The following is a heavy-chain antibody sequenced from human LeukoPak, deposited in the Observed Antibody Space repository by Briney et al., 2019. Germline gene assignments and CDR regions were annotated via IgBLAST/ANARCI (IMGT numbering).Heavy chain of an antibody. D-gene: IGHD3-16*01. CDR2: IKHDGSEK. J-gene: IGHJ6*02. V-gene: IGHV3-7*03. CDR3: ARGGGLDV. Sequence: GGSLRLSCAASGFIFTNYFMSWVRQAPGKGLEWVASIKHDGSEKYYVDSVRGRFTISRDNAKNSLYLQMSDLRAEDTAVYFCARGGGLDVWGQGATVTVSS. CDR1: GFIFTNYF.